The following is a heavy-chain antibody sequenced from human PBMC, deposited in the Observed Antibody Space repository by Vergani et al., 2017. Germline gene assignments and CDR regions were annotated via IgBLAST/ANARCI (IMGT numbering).Heavy chain of an antibody. V-gene: IGHV4-61*02. CDR2: IYTSGST. D-gene: IGHD3-10*01. CDR1: GGSISSGSYY. CDR3: ARAPYGSGNNYYYYGMDV. Sequence: QVQLQESGPGLVKPSQTLSLTCTVSGGSISSGSYYWSWIRQPAGKGLEWIGRIYTSGSTNYNPSLKSRVTISVDTSKNQFSLKLSSVTAADTAVYYCARAPYGSGNNYYYYGMDVWGQGTTVTVSS. J-gene: IGHJ6*02.